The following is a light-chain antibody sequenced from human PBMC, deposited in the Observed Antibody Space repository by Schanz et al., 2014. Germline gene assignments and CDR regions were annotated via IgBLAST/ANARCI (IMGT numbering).Light chain of an antibody. CDR1: QSVSTN. CDR2: GAS. J-gene: IGKJ3*01. V-gene: IGKV3-15*01. Sequence: IAVTQSPATLSVSPGESATLSCRASQSVSTNLAWYQQKPGQAPRLLIYGASSRATGIPARFSGSGSGTEFTLTISSLDPEDFAVYYCQQRSNWPKFTFGPGTKVDIK. CDR3: QQRSNWPKFT.